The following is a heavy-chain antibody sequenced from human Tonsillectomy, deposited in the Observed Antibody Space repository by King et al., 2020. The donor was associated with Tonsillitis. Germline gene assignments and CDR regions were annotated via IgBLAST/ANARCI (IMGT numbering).Heavy chain of an antibody. CDR3: ARDARGLGFGATYHCYGMDV. CDR2: INSDGSST. CDR1: GFTFSGYW. V-gene: IGHV3-74*01. J-gene: IGHJ6*04. Sequence: VQLVESGGGLVQPGGSLRLSCAASGFTFSGYWMHWVRQAPGKGLVWVSRINSDGSSTSYADSVKGRFTISRDNAKNTLYLQMNSLRAEDTAVYYCARDARGLGFGATYHCYGMDVWGEGATVTVSS. D-gene: IGHD3-10*01.